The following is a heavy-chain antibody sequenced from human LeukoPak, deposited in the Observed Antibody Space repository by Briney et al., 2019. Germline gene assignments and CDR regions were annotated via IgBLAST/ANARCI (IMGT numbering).Heavy chain of an antibody. J-gene: IGHJ3*02. Sequence: GESLKISCKGSGYSFTSYWIGWVRQMPGKGLEWMGIIYPGDSDTRYSPSFQGQVTISADKSISTAYLQWSSLKASDTAMYYCASCGGDCYSFHDAFDIWGQGTMVTVSS. CDR2: IYPGDSDT. CDR1: GYSFTSYW. V-gene: IGHV5-51*01. CDR3: ASCGGDCYSFHDAFDI. D-gene: IGHD2-21*02.